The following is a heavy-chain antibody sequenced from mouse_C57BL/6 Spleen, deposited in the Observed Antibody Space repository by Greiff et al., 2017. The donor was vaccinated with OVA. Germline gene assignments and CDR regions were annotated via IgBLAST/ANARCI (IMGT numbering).Heavy chain of an antibody. CDR2: IRNKANGYTT. J-gene: IGHJ2*01. CDR3: ARSPSFDD. Sequence: EVKVVESGGGLVQPGGSLSLSCAASGFTFTDYYMSWVRQPPGKALEWLGFIRNKANGYTTEYSASVKGRLTISRDNSQSILYLQMNALGAADSDSYCSARSPSFDDWGQGTTLTVSS. CDR1: GFTFTDYY. D-gene: IGHD6-1*01. V-gene: IGHV7-3*01.